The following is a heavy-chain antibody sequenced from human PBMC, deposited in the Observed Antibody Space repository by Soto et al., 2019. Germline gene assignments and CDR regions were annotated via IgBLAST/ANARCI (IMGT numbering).Heavy chain of an antibody. Sequence: PGGSLRLSCAASGFTFSSYAMSWVRQAPGKGLEWVSAISGSGGSTYYADSVKGRFTISRDNSKNTLYLQMNSLRAEDTAVYYCARDHPNQLLNYNWFDPWGQGTLVTVSS. V-gene: IGHV3-23*01. CDR2: ISGSGGST. J-gene: IGHJ5*02. CDR3: ARDHPNQLLNYNWFDP. D-gene: IGHD2-2*01. CDR1: GFTFSSYA.